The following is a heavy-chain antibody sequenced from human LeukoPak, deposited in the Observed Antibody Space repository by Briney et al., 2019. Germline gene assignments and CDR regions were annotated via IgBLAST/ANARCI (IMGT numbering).Heavy chain of an antibody. V-gene: IGHV3-9*03. CDR2: ISWNSGSI. D-gene: IGHD2-2*01. J-gene: IGHJ2*01. CDR3: AKGYCSSISCSYLDL. CDR1: GFTFDDYA. Sequence: PGGSLRLSCAASGFTFDDYAMHWVRQAPGKGLEWVSGISWNSGSIDYADSVEGRFTISRDNAKNSLYLQMNSPRAEDMALYYCAKGYCSSISCSYLDLWGRGTVVTVSS.